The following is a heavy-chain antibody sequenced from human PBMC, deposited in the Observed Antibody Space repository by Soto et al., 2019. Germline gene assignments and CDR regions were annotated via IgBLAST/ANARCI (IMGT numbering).Heavy chain of an antibody. CDR1: GGSISSYY. Sequence: SETLSLTCTVSGGSISSYYWSWILQPPWKGLEWIGYIYYSGSTNYNPSLKSRVTISVDTSKNQFSLKLSSVTAADTAVYYCARDRLDGYNNYYYYGMDVWGQGTTVNVSS. V-gene: IGHV4-59*01. CDR3: ARDRLDGYNNYYYYGMDV. D-gene: IGHD5-12*01. J-gene: IGHJ6*01. CDR2: IYYSGST.